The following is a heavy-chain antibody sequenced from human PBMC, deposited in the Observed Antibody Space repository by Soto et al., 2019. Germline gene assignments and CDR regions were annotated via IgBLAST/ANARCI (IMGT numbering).Heavy chain of an antibody. Sequence: PGGSLRLSCAASGFNFNTYSMNWVRQAPGKGLEWVSFISTSGGYKYYADSVRGRFTISRDNAKKSVYLEMNSLTADDTAVYYCAGERYELQGARDAMDVWGQGTTVTVSS. CDR3: AGERYELQGARDAMDV. V-gene: IGHV3-21*01. CDR2: ISTSGGYK. CDR1: GFNFNTYS. D-gene: IGHD1-7*01. J-gene: IGHJ6*02.